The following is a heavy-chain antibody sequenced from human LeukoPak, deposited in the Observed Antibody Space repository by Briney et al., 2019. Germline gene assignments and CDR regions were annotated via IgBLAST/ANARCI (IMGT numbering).Heavy chain of an antibody. V-gene: IGHV4-4*07. CDR1: GGSISSYY. D-gene: IGHD3-10*01. CDR3: ARDRRITMIGGAFDI. J-gene: IGHJ3*02. CDR2: IYTSGST. Sequence: SETLSLTCTVSGGSISSYYWSWIRQPAGKGLERIGRIYTSGSTNYNPSLKSRVTMSVDTSKNQFSLKLSSVTAADTAVYYCARDRRITMIGGAFDIWGQGTMVTVSS.